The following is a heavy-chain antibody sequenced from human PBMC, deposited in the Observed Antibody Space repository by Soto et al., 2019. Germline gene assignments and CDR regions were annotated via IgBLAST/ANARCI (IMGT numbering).Heavy chain of an antibody. J-gene: IGHJ4*02. V-gene: IGHV5-51*01. Sequence: GESLKISCKGSGYSFTSYWIGWVRQMPGKGLEWMGIIYPGDSDTRYSPSFQGQVTISADKSISTAYLQWSSLKASDTAMYYCARNKGKYCGGDCPFDYWGQGTLVTVSS. CDR3: ARNKGKYCGGDCPFDY. D-gene: IGHD2-21*01. CDR1: GYSFTSYW. CDR2: IYPGDSDT.